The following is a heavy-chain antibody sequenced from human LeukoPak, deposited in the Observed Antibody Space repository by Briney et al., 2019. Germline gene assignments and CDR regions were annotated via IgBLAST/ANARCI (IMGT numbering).Heavy chain of an antibody. CDR2: LNHDGGEK. Sequence: VGSLRLSCVASGFTFCNYWMSWVRQAPGKGLEWVAHLNHDGGEKYYVHTVKGRFTISRDNAKRSLYMEMNSLRAEYTAVYYCAISGNEFWSAYDSFDYWGQGTLVTVSS. V-gene: IGHV3-7*01. J-gene: IGHJ4*02. D-gene: IGHD3-3*01. CDR1: GFTFCNYW. CDR3: AISGNEFWSAYDSFDY.